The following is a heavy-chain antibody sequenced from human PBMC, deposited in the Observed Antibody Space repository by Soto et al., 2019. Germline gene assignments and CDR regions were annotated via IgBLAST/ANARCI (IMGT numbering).Heavy chain of an antibody. Sequence: PGESLKISCKGSGYRFTSYWIGWVRQMPGKGLEWMGIIYPGDSDTKYSPSFQGQVTISADKSISTAYLQWRSLKASDTAMYYCASSDVLRFIGYSGNDVWGQGPTVTVYS. D-gene: IGHD3-9*01. CDR2: IYPGDSDT. CDR3: ASSDVLRFIGYSGNDV. V-gene: IGHV5-51*01. CDR1: GYRFTSYW. J-gene: IGHJ6*02.